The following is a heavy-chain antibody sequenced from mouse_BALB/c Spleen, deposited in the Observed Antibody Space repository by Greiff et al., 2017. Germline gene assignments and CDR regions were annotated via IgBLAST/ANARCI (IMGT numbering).Heavy chain of an antibody. J-gene: IGHJ4*01. D-gene: IGHD4-1*01. Sequence: EVMLVESGGGLVQPGGSRKLSCAASGFTFSSFGMHWVRQAPEKGLEWVAYISSGSSTIYYADTVKGRFTISRDNPKNTLFLQMTSLRSEDTAMYYCARGELTGYAMDYWGQGTSVTVSS. V-gene: IGHV5-17*02. CDR2: ISSGSSTI. CDR3: ARGELTGYAMDY. CDR1: GFTFSSFG.